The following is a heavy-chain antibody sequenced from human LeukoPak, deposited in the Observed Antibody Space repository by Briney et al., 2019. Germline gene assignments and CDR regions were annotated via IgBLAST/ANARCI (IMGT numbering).Heavy chain of an antibody. J-gene: IGHJ3*02. CDR2: INPSGGST. Sequence: ASVKVSCKASGYTFTSYYMHWVRQAPGQGLEWMGIINPSGGSTSYAQKFQGRVTMTRDTSTSTVYMELSSLRSEDTAVYYCARAGIVLMVYAPHDAFDIWGQGTMVTVSS. D-gene: IGHD2-8*01. CDR3: ARAGIVLMVYAPHDAFDI. CDR1: GYTFTSYY. V-gene: IGHV1-46*01.